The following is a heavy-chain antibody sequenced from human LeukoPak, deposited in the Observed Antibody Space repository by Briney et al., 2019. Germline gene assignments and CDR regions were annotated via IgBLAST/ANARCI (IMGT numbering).Heavy chain of an antibody. V-gene: IGHV4-4*02. J-gene: IGHJ5*02. CDR1: GGSISSGNW. CDR3: AGAASSLTSNWSPYNWFDP. D-gene: IGHD6-13*01. CDR2: IYHSGST. Sequence: KPSGTLSLTCAVSGGSISSGNWWRWVRQPPGKGLEWIGEIYHSGSTNYNPSLKSRVTISVDKSKNQFSLKLTSVTAADTAVYFCAGAASSLTSNWSPYNWFDPWGQGTLVTVSS.